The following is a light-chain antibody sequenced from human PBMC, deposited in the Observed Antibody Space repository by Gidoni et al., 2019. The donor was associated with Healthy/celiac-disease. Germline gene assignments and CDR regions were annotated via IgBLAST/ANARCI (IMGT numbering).Light chain of an antibody. J-gene: IGKJ4*01. CDR2: AAS. V-gene: IGKV1-8*01. CDR1: QGISSY. CDR3: QQYYSYPRLT. Sequence: AIRMTQSPSSFSASTGDRVTITCRASQGISSYLAWYQQKPGKAPKPLIYAASTLQSGVPSRFSGSGSGTDFTLTISCLQSEDFATYYCQQYYSYPRLTFGGGTKVEIK.